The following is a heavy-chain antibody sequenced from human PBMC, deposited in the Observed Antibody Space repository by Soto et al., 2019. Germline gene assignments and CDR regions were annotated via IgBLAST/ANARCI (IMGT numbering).Heavy chain of an antibody. CDR2: MSYDGSDT. CDR1: GFIFRNNG. D-gene: IGHD3-10*02. V-gene: IGHV3-30*03. J-gene: IGHJ5*02. CDR3: TIVRVADSALYH. Sequence: QVQLVESGGGVVQPGRSLRLSCVGSGFIFRNNGMHWVRQTPGKGLEWVAFMSYDGSDTFYADSVKGRFTISRDNSKNTLFLHMSNLRAEDTAMYYCTIVRVADSALYHWGQGTLVTVSS.